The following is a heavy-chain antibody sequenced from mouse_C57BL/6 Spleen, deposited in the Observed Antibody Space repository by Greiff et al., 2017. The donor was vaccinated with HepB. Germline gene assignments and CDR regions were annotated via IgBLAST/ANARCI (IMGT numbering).Heavy chain of an antibody. CDR3: ASGVSLYYGSRYVRAMDY. Sequence: EVQLQQSGPELVKPGASVKISCKASGYSFTAYYMNWVKQSPEKSLEWIGEINPSTGGTTYNQKFKAKATLTVDKSSSTAYMQLKSLTSEDSAVYYCASGVSLYYGSRYVRAMDYWGQGTSVTVSS. CDR2: INPSTGGT. D-gene: IGHD1-1*01. CDR1: GYSFTAYY. V-gene: IGHV1-42*01. J-gene: IGHJ4*01.